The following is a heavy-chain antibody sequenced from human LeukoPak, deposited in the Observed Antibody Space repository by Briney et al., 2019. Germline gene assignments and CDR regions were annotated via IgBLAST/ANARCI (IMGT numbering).Heavy chain of an antibody. CDR3: ARPANYDILTGYPYWYFDL. D-gene: IGHD3-9*01. CDR1: GFTVSTNY. Sequence: PGGSLRLSCAASGFTVSTNYMSWIRQPPGKGLEWIGEINHSGSTNYNPSLKSRVTISVDTSKNQFSLKLSSVTAADTAVYYCARPANYDILTGYPYWYFDLWGRGTLVTVSS. V-gene: IGHV4-34*01. J-gene: IGHJ2*01. CDR2: INHSGST.